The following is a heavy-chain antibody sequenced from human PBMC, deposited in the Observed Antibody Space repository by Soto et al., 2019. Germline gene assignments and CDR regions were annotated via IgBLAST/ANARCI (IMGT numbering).Heavy chain of an antibody. CDR2: ISYDGSNK. J-gene: IGHJ6*02. CDR3: AKDLPSTVSYYYYGMDV. Sequence: QVQLVESGGGVVQPGRSLRLSCAASGFTFSSYGMHWVRQAPGKGLEWVAGISYDGSNKYYADSVKGRFTISRDNPKNTLYLQMNSLRAEDTAVYYCAKDLPSTVSYYYYGMDVWGQGTTVTVSS. CDR1: GFTFSSYG. V-gene: IGHV3-30*18. D-gene: IGHD4-17*01.